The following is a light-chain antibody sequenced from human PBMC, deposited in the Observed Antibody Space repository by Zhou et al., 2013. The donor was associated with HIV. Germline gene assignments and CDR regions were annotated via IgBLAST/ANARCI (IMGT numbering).Light chain of an antibody. Sequence: EIVMTQSPATLSVSPGERATLSCRASQSVSSSYLAWHQQKFGQAPRLLIYGASIRATDIPDRFSGSGSGTDFTLTISRLEPEDFAVYFCQQYGSSPLTFGGGTKLEIK. CDR3: QQYGSSPLT. CDR1: QSVSSSY. CDR2: GAS. J-gene: IGKJ4*01. V-gene: IGKV3-20*01.